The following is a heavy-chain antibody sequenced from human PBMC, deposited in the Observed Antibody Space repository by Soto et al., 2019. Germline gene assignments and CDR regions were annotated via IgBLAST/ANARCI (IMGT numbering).Heavy chain of an antibody. V-gene: IGHV3-7*01. CDR2: IKQDGSEK. CDR1: GFTFNNHG. J-gene: IGHJ6*02. D-gene: IGHD2-2*01. CDR3: ARDPNIVLVPAALRSYYYYYGMDV. Sequence: LRLSCAASGFTFNNHGMSWVRQAPGKGLEWVANIKQDGSEKYYVDSVKGRFTISRDNAKNSLYLQMNSLRAEDTAVYYCARDPNIVLVPAALRSYYYYYGMDVWGQGTTVTVSS.